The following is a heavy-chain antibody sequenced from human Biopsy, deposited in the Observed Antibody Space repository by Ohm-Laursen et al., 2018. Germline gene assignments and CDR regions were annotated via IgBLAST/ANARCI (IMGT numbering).Heavy chain of an antibody. D-gene: IGHD1-14*01. V-gene: IGHV4-4*07. CDR3: ARDRDRRGWFDP. CDR2: IYTSGIT. Sequence: SDTLSLTWTVSGGSLSSYSWSWIRQPARKGLEWIGQIYTSGITNYNPSLKSRVTMSVDTSKNKFSLRVSSVTAADTAVYYCARDRDRRGWFDPWGQGTLVTVSS. CDR1: GGSLSSYS. J-gene: IGHJ5*02.